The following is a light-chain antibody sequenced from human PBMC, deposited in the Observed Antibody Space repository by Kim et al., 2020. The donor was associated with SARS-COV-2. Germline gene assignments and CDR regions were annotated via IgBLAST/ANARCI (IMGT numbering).Light chain of an antibody. CDR3: QQVHNYPLS. CDR1: QGVGSY. Sequence: IQLTQSPSSLSASVGDRVTITCRASQGVGSYLVWYQQKPGKAPKLLISAASILQSGVPSRFGGSGSGTDFTLTISSLQSEDFATYYCQQVHNYPLSFGGGTKVDIK. CDR2: AAS. J-gene: IGKJ4*01. V-gene: IGKV1-9*01.